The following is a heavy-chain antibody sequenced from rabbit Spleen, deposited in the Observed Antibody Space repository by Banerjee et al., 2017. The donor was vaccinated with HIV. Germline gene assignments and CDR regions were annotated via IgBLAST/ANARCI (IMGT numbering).Heavy chain of an antibody. V-gene: IGHV1S40*01. D-gene: IGHD6-1*01. J-gene: IGHJ4*01. CDR3: ARGEHFSVGFSAFAIYLDL. CDR1: GFDLSDYYY. CDR2: IYGDSVDSS. Sequence: QSLEESGGGLVKPEGSLTLTCTASGFDLSDYYYMCWVRQAPGKGLEWVACIYGDSVDSSDYASWAKGRITISKTSSTTVTLQMTSLTAADTATYFCARGEHFSVGFSAFAIYLDLWGPGTLVTVS.